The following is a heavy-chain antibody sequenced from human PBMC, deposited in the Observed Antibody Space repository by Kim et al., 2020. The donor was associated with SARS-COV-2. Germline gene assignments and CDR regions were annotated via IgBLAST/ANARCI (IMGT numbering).Heavy chain of an antibody. CDR3: ARVQSLGSGWVDY. D-gene: IGHD6-19*01. Sequence: YAQEFQGRVTMTSDTSISTAYMELSRLTSDDTAVYYCARVQSLGSGWVDYWGQGALVTVSS. V-gene: IGHV1-2*02. J-gene: IGHJ4*02.